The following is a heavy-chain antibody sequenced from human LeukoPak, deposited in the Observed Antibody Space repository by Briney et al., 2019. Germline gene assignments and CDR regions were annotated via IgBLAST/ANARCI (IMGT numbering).Heavy chain of an antibody. D-gene: IGHD3-10*01. V-gene: IGHV3-21*01. CDR3: ARDTRTTYYYGSGGYYYYYGMDV. J-gene: IGHJ6*04. CDR2: ISSSSSYI. CDR1: GFTFSSYS. Sequence: PGGSLRLSCAASGFTFSSYSMNWVRQAPGKGLEWVSSISSSSSYIYYADSVKGRFTISRDNAKNSLYLQMNSLRAEDTAVYYCARDTRTTYYYGSGGYYYYYGMDVWGKGTTVTVSS.